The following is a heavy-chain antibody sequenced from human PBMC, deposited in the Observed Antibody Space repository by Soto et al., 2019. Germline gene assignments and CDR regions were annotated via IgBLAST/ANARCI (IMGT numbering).Heavy chain of an antibody. CDR2: VNQEGSRK. CDR1: GFSFSGYW. Sequence: GGSLRLSCAASGFSFSGYWMSWVRQAPGKGLEWVANVNQEGSRKYYADSVKGRFTISRDNAEKSVYLQMNNLRAEDTALYYCARESYDSIGPFPQDHWGQGTLVTVSS. V-gene: IGHV3-7*01. D-gene: IGHD3-22*01. CDR3: ARESYDSIGPFPQDH. J-gene: IGHJ4*02.